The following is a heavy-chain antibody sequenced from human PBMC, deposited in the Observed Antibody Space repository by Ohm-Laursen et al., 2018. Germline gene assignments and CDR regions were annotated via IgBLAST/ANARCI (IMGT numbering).Heavy chain of an antibody. D-gene: IGHD5-12*01. CDR1: GDSISAHY. CDR3: AREPLLRYYFDY. V-gene: IGHV4-59*11. J-gene: IGHJ4*02. CDR2: IHHTGYA. Sequence: SETLSLTCSVSGDSISAHYWSWIRQPPGKGLEWIGYIHHTGYATYNPSLKSRVTMSVDTSKNQFSLKLISVTAADTAVYYCAREPLLRYYFDYWGQGTLVTVSS.